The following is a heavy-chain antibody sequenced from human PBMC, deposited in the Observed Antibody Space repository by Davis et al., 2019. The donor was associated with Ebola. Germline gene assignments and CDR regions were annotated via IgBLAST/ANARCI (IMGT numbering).Heavy chain of an antibody. V-gene: IGHV3-66*01. CDR3: AKDDYGDEAFDY. CDR1: GFTVSSNY. J-gene: IGHJ4*02. CDR2: IYSGGST. Sequence: PGGSLRLSCAASGFTVSSNYMSWVRQAPGTGLEWVSVIYSGGSTYYADSVKGRFTISRDNSKNTLYLQMNSLRAEDTAVYYCAKDDYGDEAFDYWGQGTLVTVSS. D-gene: IGHD4-17*01.